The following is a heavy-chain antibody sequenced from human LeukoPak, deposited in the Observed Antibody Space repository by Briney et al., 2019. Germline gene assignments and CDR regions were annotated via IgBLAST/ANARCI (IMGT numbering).Heavy chain of an antibody. CDR2: ISSSGTTI. Sequence: GGSLRLSCEASEFSFSSYEMNWVRQAPGKGLEWISYISSSGTTIYYADSVKGRFTMSRENGKKSVFLQMNRLRVEDTALYYCASSRLYSDLSTGYYTDDAFEIWGQGTMVAVSS. D-gene: IGHD3-9*01. CDR1: EFSFSSYE. CDR3: ASSRLYSDLSTGYYTDDAFEI. V-gene: IGHV3-48*03. J-gene: IGHJ3*02.